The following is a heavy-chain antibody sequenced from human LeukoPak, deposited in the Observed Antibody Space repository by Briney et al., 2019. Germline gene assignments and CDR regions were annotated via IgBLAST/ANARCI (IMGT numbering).Heavy chain of an antibody. CDR3: ARQVLLAFDY. V-gene: IGHV4-39*01. Sequence: SETLSLTCSVSGDSISSTSYYWDWIRPPPGKGLEWIGTVFYTGTTYYSPSLKSRVTISVDTSKNQFSLKLSSVTAADTAVYYCARQVLLAFDYWGQGALVTVSS. CDR2: VFYTGTT. D-gene: IGHD3-10*01. CDR1: GDSISSTSYY. J-gene: IGHJ4*02.